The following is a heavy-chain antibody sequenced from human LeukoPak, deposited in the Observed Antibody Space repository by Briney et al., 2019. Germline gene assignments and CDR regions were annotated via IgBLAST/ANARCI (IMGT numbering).Heavy chain of an antibody. CDR1: RYTSTSNV. Sequence: GASVKDSCKPSRYTSTSNVISWVRPAPGQGLRWMGWISAYSGNTNFAQNLQGRVTMTTDTAARKDYMELRSLRSDDTAMYYCARVAGGYNYGYEDFWGQGTLVTVSS. CDR2: ISAYSGNT. D-gene: IGHD5-18*01. CDR3: ARVAGGYNYGYEDF. V-gene: IGHV1-18*01. J-gene: IGHJ4*02.